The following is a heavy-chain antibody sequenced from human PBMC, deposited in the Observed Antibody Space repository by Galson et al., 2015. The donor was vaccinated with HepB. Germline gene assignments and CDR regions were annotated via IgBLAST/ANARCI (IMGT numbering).Heavy chain of an antibody. CDR1: GFTFSNDW. CDR2: IISDGSST. V-gene: IGHV3-74*01. J-gene: IGHJ4*02. Sequence: SLRLSCAASGFTFSNDWMHWVRQAPGKGLVWVSHIISDGSSTTYADSVKGRFTISRDNARNALYLEMNSPRAEDTAVYYCARVKVKGWYWGQGTLVTVSS. CDR3: ARVKVKGWY. D-gene: IGHD2-15*01.